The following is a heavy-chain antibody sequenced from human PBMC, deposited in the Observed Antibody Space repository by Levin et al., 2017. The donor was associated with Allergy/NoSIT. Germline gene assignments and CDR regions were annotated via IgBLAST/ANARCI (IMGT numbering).Heavy chain of an antibody. J-gene: IGHJ4*02. CDR3: RYDGSDKYYFDY. Sequence: ASVKVSCKASGGTFSSYAISWVRQAPGQGLEWMGRIIPILGIANYAQKFQGRVTITADKSTSTAYMELSSLRSEDTAVYYCRYDGSDKYYFDYWGQGTLVTVSS. CDR1: GGTFSSYA. D-gene: IGHD3-10*01. CDR2: IIPILGIA. V-gene: IGHV1-69*04.